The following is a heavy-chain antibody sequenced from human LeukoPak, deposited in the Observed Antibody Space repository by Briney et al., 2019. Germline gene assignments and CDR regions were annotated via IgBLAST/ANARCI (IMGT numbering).Heavy chain of an antibody. CDR2: INPGGGST. Sequence: ASVKVSCKASGGTFSSYAISWVRQGPGQGLEWMGIINPGGGSTSYAQKFQGRVTMTRDTSTNTVYMELSSLRSEDTAVFYCVRGASSIAALNPFWYFDLWGRGTLVTVSS. CDR3: VRGASSIAALNPFWYFDL. J-gene: IGHJ2*01. D-gene: IGHD6-6*01. CDR1: GGTFSSYA. V-gene: IGHV1-46*01.